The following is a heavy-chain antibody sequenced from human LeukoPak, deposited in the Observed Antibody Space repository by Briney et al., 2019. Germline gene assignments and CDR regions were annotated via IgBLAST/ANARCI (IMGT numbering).Heavy chain of an antibody. CDR3: ARYGGFLDY. V-gene: IGHV3-30*04. J-gene: IGHJ4*02. D-gene: IGHD3-16*01. CDR2: ISYDGRNQ. Sequence: PGGSLRLSCAASGFTFSSYAMSWVRQAPGKGLEWVAVISYDGRNQYYADSVKGRFTVSRDNSKSTLYLQMNSLRGEDTAVYNCARYGGFLDYWGQGTLVTVSS. CDR1: GFTFSSYA.